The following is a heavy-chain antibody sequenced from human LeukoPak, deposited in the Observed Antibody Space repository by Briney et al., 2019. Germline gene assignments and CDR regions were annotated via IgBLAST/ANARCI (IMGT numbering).Heavy chain of an antibody. CDR2: INPNSGGT. CDR3: ARDASYYGSGSYYNPDS. Sequence: GASVKVSCKPSRYTFTGYYMHWVRQAPGQQLKWLRWINPNSGGTNYAQKVQGSVTMTRDTSISTAYMELSGLRSDDTAVYYCARDASYYGSGSYYNPDSWGQGALVTVSS. CDR1: RYTFTGYY. J-gene: IGHJ4*02. V-gene: IGHV1-2*02. D-gene: IGHD3-10*01.